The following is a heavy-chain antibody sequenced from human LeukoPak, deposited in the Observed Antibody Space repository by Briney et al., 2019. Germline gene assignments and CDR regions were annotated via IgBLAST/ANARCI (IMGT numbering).Heavy chain of an antibody. D-gene: IGHD2-2*01. CDR2: INHGGST. CDR3: AKYGFSYCSGTSCIPH. CDR1: GGSFSGDF. V-gene: IGHV4-34*10. Sequence: SETLSLTCAVYGGSFSGDFWSWIRQSPGKGLEWIGEINHGGSTTYNPSLQSRVTMSVDTSTNQISLKMTSVTAADTAVYYCAKYGFSYCSGTSCIPHWGQGTLVTVSS. J-gene: IGHJ4*02.